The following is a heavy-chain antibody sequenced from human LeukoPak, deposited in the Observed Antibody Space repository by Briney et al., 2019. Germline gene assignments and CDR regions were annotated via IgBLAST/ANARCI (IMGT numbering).Heavy chain of an antibody. CDR1: GDSVSNKNTA. Sequence: SQTLSLTCAISGDSVSNKNTAWNRIRQSPSRGLEWLGRTYYRSKWYNDYAVSVKSRINISPDTSKNQFSLQLNSVTPDDTAVYYCASGTAAAGFHFWGQGTLVTVSS. J-gene: IGHJ4*02. V-gene: IGHV6-1*01. CDR3: ASGTAAAGFHF. CDR2: TYYRSKWYN. D-gene: IGHD6-13*01.